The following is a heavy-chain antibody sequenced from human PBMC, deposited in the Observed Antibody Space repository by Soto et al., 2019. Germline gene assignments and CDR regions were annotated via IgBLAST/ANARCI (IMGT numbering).Heavy chain of an antibody. CDR3: ARTGHSGSYDF. Sequence: ASVKVSCKTSGYTFANYGIHWVRQAPGQRLEWMGWINAGNGGTKYSENFQGRVTITRDTSASTVYLGLSSLSSEDTASYYCARTGHSGSYDFWGQGTLVTVSS. CDR2: INAGNGGT. CDR1: GYTFANYG. V-gene: IGHV1-3*01. J-gene: IGHJ4*02. D-gene: IGHD3-22*01.